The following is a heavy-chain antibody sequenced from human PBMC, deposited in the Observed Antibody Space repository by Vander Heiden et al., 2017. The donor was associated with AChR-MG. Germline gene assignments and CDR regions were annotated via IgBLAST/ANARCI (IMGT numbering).Heavy chain of an antibody. CDR2: ISGSGGRT. CDR3: AKDASYGLGGYFDY. CDR1: GFTFSSYA. Sequence: EVQLLESGGGLVQPGGSLRLSCAASGFTFSSYAMSWVRQAPGKGLEWVSAISGSGGRTYYADAVKGRFTISRDNSKNTLDLQMKRMRAEDTAVYYCAKDASYGLGGYFDYWGQGTLVTVSS. V-gene: IGHV3-23*01. J-gene: IGHJ4*02. D-gene: IGHD3-16*02.